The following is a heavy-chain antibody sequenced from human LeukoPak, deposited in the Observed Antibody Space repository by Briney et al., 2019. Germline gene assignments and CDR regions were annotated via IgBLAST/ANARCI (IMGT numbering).Heavy chain of an antibody. CDR2: MNPNSGST. CDR3: ARGTTVTDFDY. CDR1: GYTFTSYD. V-gene: IGHV1-8*01. J-gene: IGHJ4*02. Sequence: GASVKVSCKASGYTFTSYDINWVRQATGQGLEWMGWMNPNSGSTGYAQKFQGRVTMTRNTSISTAYMELSSLRSEDTAVYYCARGTTVTDFDYWAREPWSPSPQ. D-gene: IGHD4-17*01.